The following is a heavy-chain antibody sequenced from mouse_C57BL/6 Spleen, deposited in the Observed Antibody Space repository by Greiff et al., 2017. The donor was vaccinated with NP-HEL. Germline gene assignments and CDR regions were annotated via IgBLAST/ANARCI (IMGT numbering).Heavy chain of an antibody. J-gene: IGHJ3*01. CDR1: GFSFNTYA. CDR3: VRQLGRDAY. Sequence: GGGLVQPKGSLKLSCAASGFSFNTYAMNWVRQAPGKGLEWVARIRSKSNNYATYYADSVKDRFTISRDDSESMLYLQMNNLKTEDTAMYYCVRQLGRDAYWGQGTLVTVSA. CDR2: IRSKSNNYAT. D-gene: IGHD4-1*01. V-gene: IGHV10-1*01.